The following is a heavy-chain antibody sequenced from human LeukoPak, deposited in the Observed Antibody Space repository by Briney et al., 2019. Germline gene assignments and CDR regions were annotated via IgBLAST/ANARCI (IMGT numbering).Heavy chain of an antibody. J-gene: IGHJ4*02. Sequence: GGSLRLSCAASGFTFSSYAMSWVRQAPGKGLEWVSAISGSGDSTFNSDSVKGRFTISRDNSKNTLYLQMNSLRAEDTALYYCATSTVAKYDYWGQGTLVTVSS. CDR3: ATSTVAKYDY. D-gene: IGHD4-11*01. CDR1: GFTFSSYA. V-gene: IGHV3-23*01. CDR2: ISGSGDST.